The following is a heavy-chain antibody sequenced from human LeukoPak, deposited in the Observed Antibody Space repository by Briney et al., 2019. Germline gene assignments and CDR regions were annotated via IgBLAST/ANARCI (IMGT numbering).Heavy chain of an antibody. D-gene: IGHD4-17*01. CDR1: GGSFSGYY. V-gene: IGHV4-34*01. Sequence: SETLSLTCAVYGGSFSGYYWSSIRQPPGKGLEWIGEINHSGSTNYNPSLKSRVTISVDTSKNQFSLKLSSVTAADTAVYYCARGGGDYGDYVQRNWGQGTLVTVSS. CDR2: INHSGST. CDR3: ARGGGDYGDYVQRN. J-gene: IGHJ4*02.